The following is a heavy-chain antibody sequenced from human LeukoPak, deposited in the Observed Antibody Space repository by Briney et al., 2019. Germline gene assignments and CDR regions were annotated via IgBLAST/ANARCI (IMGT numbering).Heavy chain of an antibody. D-gene: IGHD5-24*01. CDR1: GFTFSRYA. CDR2: ISSSGESP. CDR3: AKKSRDGYNPFDY. V-gene: IGHV3-23*01. Sequence: QSGGSLRLSCAASGFTFSRYAMSWVRQAPGKGLEWVCGISSSGESPYYADSVKGRFTISRDNSKNTLYLEINGLRAEDTAVYYCAKKSRDGYNPFDYLGQGTLVTVSS. J-gene: IGHJ4*02.